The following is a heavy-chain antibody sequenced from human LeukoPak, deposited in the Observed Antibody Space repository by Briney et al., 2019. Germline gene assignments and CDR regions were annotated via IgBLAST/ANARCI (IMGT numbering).Heavy chain of an antibody. CDR3: ARDSRSHCGTDACYGPYFDY. J-gene: IGHJ4*02. Sequence: GGSLRLSCEASGFSFSAYSMSWVRQAPGKGLEWISYIRSSSTTIYYADSVKGRFTISRDNAENSVYLQMNSLRVEDTAVYFWARDSRSHCGTDACYGPYFDYWGQGILVAVSS. V-gene: IGHV3-48*01. CDR2: IRSSSTTI. D-gene: IGHD2-2*01. CDR1: GFSFSAYS.